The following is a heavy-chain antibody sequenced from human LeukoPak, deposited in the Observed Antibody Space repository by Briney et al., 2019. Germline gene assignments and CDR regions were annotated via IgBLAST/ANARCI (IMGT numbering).Heavy chain of an antibody. V-gene: IGHV4-59*08. D-gene: IGHD2-15*01. CDR3: ASFYCSGGSCYQYYYYYYMDV. J-gene: IGHJ6*03. CDR2: IYHSGST. Sequence: PSETLSLTCTVSGGSISSYYWSWIRQPPGKGLEWIGSIYHSGSTNYNPSLKSRVTISVDTSKNQFSLKLSSVTAADTAVYYCASFYCSGGSCYQYYYYYYMDVWGKGTTVTISS. CDR1: GGSISSYY.